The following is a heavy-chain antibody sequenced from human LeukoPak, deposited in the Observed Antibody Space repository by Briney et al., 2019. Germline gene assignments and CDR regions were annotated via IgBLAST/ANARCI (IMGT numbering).Heavy chain of an antibody. Sequence: GGSLRLSCAASGFTFSSYEMNWVRQAPGKGLEWVSYISSSGSTIYYADSVKGRFTISRDNAKNSLYLQMNSLKTEDTAVYYCTTVSTMRRFDIWGQGTMVTVSS. CDR2: ISSSGSTI. CDR1: GFTFSSYE. CDR3: TTVSTMRRFDI. V-gene: IGHV3-48*03. J-gene: IGHJ3*02.